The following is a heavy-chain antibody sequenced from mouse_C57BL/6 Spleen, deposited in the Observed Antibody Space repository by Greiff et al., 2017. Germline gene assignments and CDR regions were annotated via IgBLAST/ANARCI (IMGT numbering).Heavy chain of an antibody. V-gene: IGHV1-47*01. CDR2: FHPYNDDT. CDR1: GYTFTTYP. J-gene: IGHJ4*01. D-gene: IGHD2-5*01. Sequence: QVKLQQFGAELVKPGASVKMSCKASGYTFTTYPTERMKKNHGKSLEWIGNFHPYNDDTKYNEKFKGKAMLTVEKSCSTFYLELSRLTSDDSAVYYCAIAYYSNHYAMDYWGQGTSVTVSS. CDR3: AIAYYSNHYAMDY.